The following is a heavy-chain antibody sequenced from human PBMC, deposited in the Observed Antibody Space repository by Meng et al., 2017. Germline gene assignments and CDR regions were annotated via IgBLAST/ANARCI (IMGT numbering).Heavy chain of an antibody. Sequence: SLKISCAASGFTFDDYAMHWVRQAPGKGLEWVSGISWNSGSIGSADSVKGRFTISRDNAKNSLSLQMNSLRAEDTALYYCAKDGPRGIFSWYFDLWGRGTLVTVSS. CDR1: GFTFDDYA. J-gene: IGHJ2*01. CDR2: ISWNSGSI. CDR3: AKDGPRGIFSWYFDL. V-gene: IGHV3-9*01.